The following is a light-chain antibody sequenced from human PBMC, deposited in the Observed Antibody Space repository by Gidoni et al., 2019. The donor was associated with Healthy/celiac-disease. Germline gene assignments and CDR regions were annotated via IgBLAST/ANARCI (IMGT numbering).Light chain of an antibody. CDR3: QQYYSTSAIT. CDR2: WAS. V-gene: IGKV4-1*01. Sequence: DIVMTQSPDSLAVSLGERATLNCKFSQSVLYSSNNKNYLAWYQQKPGQPPKLLIYWASTRESGVPARFSGSGSGTDFTLTISSLQAEDVAVYYCQQYYSTSAITFGQGTRLEIK. CDR1: QSVLYSSNNKNY. J-gene: IGKJ5*01.